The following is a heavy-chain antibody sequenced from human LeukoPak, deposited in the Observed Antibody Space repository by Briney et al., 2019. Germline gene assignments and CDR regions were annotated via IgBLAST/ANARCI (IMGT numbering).Heavy chain of an antibody. D-gene: IGHD3-3*01. J-gene: IGHJ4*02. V-gene: IGHV4-38-2*02. Sequence: PSETLSLTCTVSGYSISSGYYWGWIRQPPGKGLEWIGSIYHSGSTYYNPSLKSRVTISVDTSKNQFSLKLSSVTAADTAVYYCARAGGDFWSGYEDYWGQGTLVTVSS. CDR2: IYHSGST. CDR3: ARAGGDFWSGYEDY. CDR1: GYSISSGYY.